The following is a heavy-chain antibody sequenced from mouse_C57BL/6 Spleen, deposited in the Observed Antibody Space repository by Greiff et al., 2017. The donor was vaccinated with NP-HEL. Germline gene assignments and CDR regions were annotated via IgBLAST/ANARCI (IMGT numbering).Heavy chain of an antibody. D-gene: IGHD1-1*01. CDR2: INPSSGYT. CDR1: GYTFTSYT. J-gene: IGHJ1*03. Sequence: QVQLKESGAELARPGASVKMSCKASGYTFTSYTMHWVKQRPGQGLEWIGYINPSSGYTKYNQKFKDKATLTADKSSSTAYMQLSSLTSEDSAVYYCARGHRITTVVAHWYFDVWGTGTTVTVSS. CDR3: ARGHRITTVVAHWYFDV. V-gene: IGHV1-4*01.